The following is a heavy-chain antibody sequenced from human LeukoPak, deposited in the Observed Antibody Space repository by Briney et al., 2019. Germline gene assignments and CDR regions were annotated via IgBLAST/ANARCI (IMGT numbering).Heavy chain of an antibody. CDR3: AREANFIVVVTPTSYNDY. CDR2: INQDGSEK. CDR1: GFTFSSYW. D-gene: IGHD2-21*02. V-gene: IGHV3-7*01. Sequence: GGSLRLSCAASGFTFSSYWMSWVRQAPGKGLEWVANINQDGSEKYYVDSVKGRFTISRDNAKNSLYLQMNSLRAEDAAVYYCAREANFIVVVTPTSYNDYWGQGTLVTVSS. J-gene: IGHJ4*02.